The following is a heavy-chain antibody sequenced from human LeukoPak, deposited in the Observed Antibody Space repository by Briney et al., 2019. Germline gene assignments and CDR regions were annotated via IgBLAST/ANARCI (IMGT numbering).Heavy chain of an antibody. Sequence: PGGSLRLSCAASGFTFSSYSMNWVRQAPGKGLEWVSSISSLSSYIYYADSVKGRFTISRDNAKNSLYLQMNSLRAEDTAVYYCARERGDYRNFDYWGQGTLVTVSS. J-gene: IGHJ4*02. D-gene: IGHD4-17*01. CDR1: GFTFSSYS. CDR2: ISSLSSYI. CDR3: ARERGDYRNFDY. V-gene: IGHV3-21*01.